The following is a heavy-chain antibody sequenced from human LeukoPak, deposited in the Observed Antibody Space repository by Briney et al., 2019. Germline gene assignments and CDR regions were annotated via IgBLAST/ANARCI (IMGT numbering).Heavy chain of an antibody. CDR3: ARDKLREPRGYSYGRAYYFDY. Sequence: GGSLRLSCAASGFTFSSYSMNWVRQAPGKGLEWVSYISSSSSTIYYADSVKGRFTISRDNAKNSLYLQMNSLRAEDTAVYYCARDKLREPRGYSYGRAYYFDYWGQGTLVTVSS. D-gene: IGHD5-18*01. V-gene: IGHV3-48*01. J-gene: IGHJ4*02. CDR1: GFTFSSYS. CDR2: ISSSSSTI.